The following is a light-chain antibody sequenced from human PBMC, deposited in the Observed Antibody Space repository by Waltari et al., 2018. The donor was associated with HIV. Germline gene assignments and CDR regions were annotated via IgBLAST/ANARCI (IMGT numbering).Light chain of an antibody. Sequence: DIVMTQSPDYLAVSLGERATINCKSSQRVLYSSNNKNYLAWYQQKPGQPPKLLIYWASTRESGVPDRFSGSGSGTDFTLTISSLQAEDVAVYYCQQYYSTPYTFGQGTKLEIK. CDR1: QRVLYSSNNKNY. V-gene: IGKV4-1*01. CDR3: QQYYSTPYT. CDR2: WAS. J-gene: IGKJ2*01.